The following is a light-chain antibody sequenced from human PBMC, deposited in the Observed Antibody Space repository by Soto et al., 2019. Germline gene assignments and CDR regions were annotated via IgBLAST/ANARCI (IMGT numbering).Light chain of an antibody. J-gene: IGKJ1*01. CDR1: QSVTSSY. Sequence: EVVLTQSPGTLSLSLGERATLSCRASQSVTSSYLAWYQQKPGQAPRLLIYDASSRATGIPDRFSGSGSGTEFTLTISSLQPDDFATYYCQHYHSFSGTFGQGTKVDIK. CDR3: QHYHSFSGT. CDR2: DAS. V-gene: IGKV3-20*01.